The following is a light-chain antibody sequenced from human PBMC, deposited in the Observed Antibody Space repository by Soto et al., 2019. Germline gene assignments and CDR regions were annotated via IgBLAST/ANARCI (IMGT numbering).Light chain of an antibody. CDR3: CADAGRSTYV. CDR1: SSDVGSYNF. V-gene: IGLV2-23*02. J-gene: IGLJ1*01. CDR2: EVS. Sequence: QSVLPQPASVSVSPGQSITISCTRTSSDVGSYNFVSWYQQHPGEVPKVMIYEVSKRPSGVSDRFSGSKSGNTASLTISGLQAEDEADYYCCADAGRSTYVFGTGTKVTVL.